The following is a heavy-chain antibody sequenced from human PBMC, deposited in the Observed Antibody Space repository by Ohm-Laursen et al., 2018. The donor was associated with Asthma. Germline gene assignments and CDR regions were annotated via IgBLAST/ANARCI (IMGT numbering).Heavy chain of an antibody. V-gene: IGHV3-11*01. CDR2: ISTSGSTM. CDR1: GFTFSDYY. CDR3: ARDPPVTTVTTGEYFDH. J-gene: IGHJ4*02. D-gene: IGHD4-17*01. Sequence: LSLTCAASGFTFSDYYMSWVRQAPGKGLEWIAYISTSGSTMYYADSVKGRFTISRDNAKSSLYLQMNSLTAEDTAVYYCARDPPVTTVTTGEYFDHWGQGTLVTVSS.